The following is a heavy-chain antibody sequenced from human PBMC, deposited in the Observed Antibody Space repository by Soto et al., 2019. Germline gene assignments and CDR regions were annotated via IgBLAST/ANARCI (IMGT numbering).Heavy chain of an antibody. CDR2: INHSGST. CDR1: GGSFSGYS. Sequence: QVQLQQWGAGLLKPSETLSLTCAVYGGSFSGYSLIWIRQPTGKGLEWIGEINHSGSTNYNPSLKSRVTISVDTSKNQFTLKVSSVTAADTAVYYCARGYGLDVWGQGTTVTVSS. V-gene: IGHV4-34*01. CDR3: ARGYGLDV. J-gene: IGHJ6*02.